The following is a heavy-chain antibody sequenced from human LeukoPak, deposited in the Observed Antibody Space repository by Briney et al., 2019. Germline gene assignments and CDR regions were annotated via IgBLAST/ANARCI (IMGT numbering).Heavy chain of an antibody. CDR3: ARDVEQWLVRVYYFDY. Sequence: GGSLRLSCATSGFTLSSYSMNWVRQAPGKGLEWVSYISSGSTTIYYADSVKGRFTISRDNAKNSLYLQMNSLRAEDTAVYYCARDVEQWLVRVYYFDYWGQGTLVNVSS. CDR1: GFTLSSYS. CDR2: ISSGSTTI. V-gene: IGHV3-48*01. D-gene: IGHD6-19*01. J-gene: IGHJ4*02.